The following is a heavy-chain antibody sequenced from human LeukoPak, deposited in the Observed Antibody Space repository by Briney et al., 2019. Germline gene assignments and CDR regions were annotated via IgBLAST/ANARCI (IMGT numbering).Heavy chain of an antibody. V-gene: IGHV3-30*18. J-gene: IGHJ6*02. CDR2: ISYDGSNK. Sequence: PGGSLRLSCAASGFTFSSYGMHWVRQAPGKGLEWVAVISYDGSNKYYADSVKGRFTISRDDSKNTLYLQMNSLRAEDTAVYYCAKYRYYDSSGYYASWGYYYYYGMDVWGQGTTVTVSS. CDR1: GFTFSSYG. CDR3: AKYRYYDSSGYYASWGYYYYYGMDV. D-gene: IGHD3-22*01.